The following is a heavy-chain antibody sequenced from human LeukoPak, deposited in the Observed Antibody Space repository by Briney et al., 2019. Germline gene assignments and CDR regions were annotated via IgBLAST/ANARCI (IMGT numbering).Heavy chain of an antibody. V-gene: IGHV4-4*09. Sequence: SETLSLTCTVSGGCISSYYWSWIRQPPGKGLEWIGYIYTSGSTNYNPSLKSRVTISVDTSKNQFSLKLSSVTAADTAVYYCARHYSSGWYIGFDYWGQGTLVTVSS. CDR1: GGCISSYY. CDR3: ARHYSSGWYIGFDY. J-gene: IGHJ4*02. D-gene: IGHD6-19*01. CDR2: IYTSGST.